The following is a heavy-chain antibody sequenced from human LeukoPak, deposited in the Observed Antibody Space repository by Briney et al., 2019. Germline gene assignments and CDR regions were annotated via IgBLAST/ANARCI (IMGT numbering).Heavy chain of an antibody. Sequence: PSETLSLTCAVSGYSISSGYYWGWIRQPPGKGLEWIGSIYHSGSTYYNPSLKSQVTISVDTSKNQFSLKLSSVTAADTAVYYCASRRRVVGATRAFDIWGQGTMVTVSS. J-gene: IGHJ3*02. CDR2: IYHSGST. CDR3: ASRRRVVGATRAFDI. CDR1: GYSISSGYY. D-gene: IGHD1-26*01. V-gene: IGHV4-38-2*01.